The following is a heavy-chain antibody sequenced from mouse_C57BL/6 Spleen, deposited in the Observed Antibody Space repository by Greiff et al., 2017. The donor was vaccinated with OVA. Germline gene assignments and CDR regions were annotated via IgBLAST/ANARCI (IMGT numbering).Heavy chain of an antibody. CDR1: GFTFSSYG. CDR2: ISSGGSYT. V-gene: IGHV5-6*02. D-gene: IGHD1-1*01. J-gene: IGHJ3*01. CDR3: ARRRDYYGQSFAY. Sequence: EVKLMESGGDLVKPGGSLKLSCAASGFTFSSYGMSWVRQTPDKRLEWVATISSGGSYTYYPDSVKGRFTISRDNAKNTLYLQMSSLKSEDTAMYYCARRRDYYGQSFAYWGQGTLVTVSA.